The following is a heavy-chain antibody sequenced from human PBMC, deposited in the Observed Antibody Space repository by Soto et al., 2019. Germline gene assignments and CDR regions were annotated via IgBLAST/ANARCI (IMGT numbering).Heavy chain of an antibody. CDR3: AHTIVVVPTAQDAFDV. D-gene: IGHD2-2*01. Sequence: QITLKESGPTLVNPTQTLKLTCTFSGFSLSSIGVGVGWIRQPPGKALEWLGILYWDDDKHYSPSLKSRISIAKDTSKDQVVLTLTNMDPVDTATYYCAHTIVVVPTAQDAFDVWGQGTMVTVSS. CDR1: GFSLSSIGVG. V-gene: IGHV2-5*02. J-gene: IGHJ3*01. CDR2: LYWDDDK.